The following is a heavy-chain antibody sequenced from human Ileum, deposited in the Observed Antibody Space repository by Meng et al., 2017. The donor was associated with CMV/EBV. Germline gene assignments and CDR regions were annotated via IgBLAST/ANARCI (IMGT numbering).Heavy chain of an antibody. J-gene: IGHJ4*02. CDR1: GFIVSHST. D-gene: IGHD3-22*01. Sequence: VEGGCDVFQPRWSLRSTAEAPGFIVSHSTMWWMRQVPGMGMELVSDISTIGLYKPYVESVKGRFTISRDNAKNSLYLQMSSLRADDTAVYYCARVAGYTYDSRGAYFDNWGQGTLVTVSS. CDR3: ARVAGYTYDSRGAYFDN. V-gene: IGHV3-11*05. CDR2: ISTIGLYK.